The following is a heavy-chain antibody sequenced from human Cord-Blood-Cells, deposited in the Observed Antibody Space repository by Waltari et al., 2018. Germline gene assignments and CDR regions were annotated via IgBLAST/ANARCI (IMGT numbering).Heavy chain of an antibody. J-gene: IGHJ4*02. CDR3: ARVDLYYDSSGYYSYYFDY. CDR1: GGTFSSYA. Sequence: QVQLVQSGAEVKKPGSSVKVSCKASGGTFSSYAISWVRQAPGQGLEWMGRFIPIFGTANYAQKFQGRVTITADESTSTAYMELSSLRSEDTAVYYCARVDLYYDSSGYYSYYFDYWGQGTLVTVSS. V-gene: IGHV1-69*01. CDR2: FIPIFGTA. D-gene: IGHD3-22*01.